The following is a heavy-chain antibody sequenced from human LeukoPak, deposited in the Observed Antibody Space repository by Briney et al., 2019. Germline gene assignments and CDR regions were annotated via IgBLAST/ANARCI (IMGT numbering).Heavy chain of an antibody. J-gene: IGHJ3*02. CDR2: IFYSGST. D-gene: IGHD5-24*01. CDR1: GDSISSSNFY. Sequence: SETLSLTCTVSGDSISSSNFYWGWLRQPPGKGLEWIGNIFYSGSTYYNPSLRSRVTISVDTSKNQFSLKLSSVTAADTAVYYCARRVRHIPATGYNGGFDIWGQGTMVTVSS. V-gene: IGHV4-39*01. CDR3: ARRVRHIPATGYNGGFDI.